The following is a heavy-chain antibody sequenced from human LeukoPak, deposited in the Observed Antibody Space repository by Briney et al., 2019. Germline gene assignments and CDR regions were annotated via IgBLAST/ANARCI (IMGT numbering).Heavy chain of an antibody. V-gene: IGHV1-3*01. CDR3: ARERGFSGSYAYYYYGMDV. Sequence: ASVKVSCKASGYTFTSYAMHWVRQAPGQRLEWMGWINAGNGNTKYSRKFQGRVTMTRDTSTSTVYMELSSLRSEDTAVYYCARERGFSGSYAYYYYGMDVWGQGTTVTVSS. D-gene: IGHD1-26*01. CDR2: INAGNGNT. J-gene: IGHJ6*02. CDR1: GYTFTSYA.